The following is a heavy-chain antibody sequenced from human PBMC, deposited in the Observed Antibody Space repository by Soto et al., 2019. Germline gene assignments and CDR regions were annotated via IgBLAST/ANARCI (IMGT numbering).Heavy chain of an antibody. Sequence: SVKVSCKASGFTFTSSAVQWVRQARGQRLEWIGWIVVGSGNTNYAQKFQERVTITRDMSTSTAYMELSSLRSEDTAVYYCAAGAEGEWLLFDYWGQGTLVTVSS. CDR1: GFTFTSSA. J-gene: IGHJ4*02. V-gene: IGHV1-58*01. CDR2: IVVGSGNT. D-gene: IGHD3-3*01. CDR3: AAGAEGEWLLFDY.